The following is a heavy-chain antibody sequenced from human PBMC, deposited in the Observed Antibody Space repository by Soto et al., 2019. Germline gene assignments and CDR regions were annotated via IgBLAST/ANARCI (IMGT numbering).Heavy chain of an antibody. J-gene: IGHJ4*02. CDR2: IYYSGST. D-gene: IGHD6-6*01. CDR3: ARVGGVAARTFDY. CDR1: GGSINDFY. V-gene: IGHV4-59*01. Sequence: QVQLQESGPGLVKASETLSLTCTVSGGSINDFYWSWIRQPPGKGLAWIGYIYYSGSTDYNPSLKGRVTISVDPSKNQFSLKLRSVTGADTAVYYCARVGGVAARTFDYWGQGTLVTVSS.